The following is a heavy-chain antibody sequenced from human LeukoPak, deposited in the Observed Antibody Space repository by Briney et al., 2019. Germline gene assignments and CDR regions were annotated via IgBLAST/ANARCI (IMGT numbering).Heavy chain of an antibody. D-gene: IGHD4-11*01. V-gene: IGHV1-69*04. CDR3: ARGDDYSNYYFDY. J-gene: IGHJ4*02. CDR2: IIPIFGIA. CDR1: GGTFSSYA. Sequence: SVKVSCKASGGTFSSYAISWVRQAPGQGLEWMGRIIPIFGIANYAQKFQGRVTITADKSTSTAYKELSSLRSEDTAVYYCARGDDYSNYYFDYWGQGTLVTVSS.